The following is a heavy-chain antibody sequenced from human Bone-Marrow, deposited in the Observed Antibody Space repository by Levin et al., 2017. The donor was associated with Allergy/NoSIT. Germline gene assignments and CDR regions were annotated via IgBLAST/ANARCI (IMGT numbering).Heavy chain of an antibody. Sequence: NPSETLSLTCAVSGGSITSTNWWSWVRQPPGKGLEWIGEIYHSGGTTYNPSLKTRLIISVDKSRNQFSLNLSSVTAADTAIYYCARESGGDGLRYFDYWGQGTLVTVSS. CDR1: GGSITSTNW. CDR2: IYHSGGT. CDR3: ARESGGDGLRYFDY. J-gene: IGHJ4*02. D-gene: IGHD2-21*02. V-gene: IGHV4-4*02.